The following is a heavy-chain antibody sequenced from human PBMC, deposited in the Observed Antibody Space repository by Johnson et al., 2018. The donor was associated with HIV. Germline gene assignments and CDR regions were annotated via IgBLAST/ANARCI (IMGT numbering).Heavy chain of an antibody. CDR1: GFNLSDYY. D-gene: IGHD1-7*01. Sequence: QVQLVESGGGLVKPGGSLRLSCAASGFNLSDYYMRWIRQTPGKGLEWVSASSSSGSTIYYAASVKCRFTISRNNAKNSLYPQMNSLRAEDTAVYYCARERNYGTHAAFDIWGQGTMVTVSS. CDR2: SSSSGSTI. V-gene: IGHV3-11*04. J-gene: IGHJ3*02. CDR3: ARERNYGTHAAFDI.